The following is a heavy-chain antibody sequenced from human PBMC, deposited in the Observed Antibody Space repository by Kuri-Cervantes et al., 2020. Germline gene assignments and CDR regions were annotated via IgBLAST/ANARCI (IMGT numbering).Heavy chain of an antibody. CDR3: ARDPIAAAVFDY. J-gene: IGHJ4*02. Sequence: GESLKISCAASGFTFSGSDMHWVRQASGKGLEWVGRIRIKSHSYATAYAASVKGRFTISRDDSKNTAYLQMNSLKTEDTAVYYCARDPIAAAVFDYWGQGTLVTVSS. CDR1: GFTFSGSD. V-gene: IGHV3-73*01. CDR2: IRIKSHSYAT. D-gene: IGHD6-13*01.